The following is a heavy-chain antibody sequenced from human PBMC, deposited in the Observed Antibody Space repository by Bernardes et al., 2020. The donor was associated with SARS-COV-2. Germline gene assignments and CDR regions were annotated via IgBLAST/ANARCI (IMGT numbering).Heavy chain of an antibody. D-gene: IGHD3-16*01. CDR1: GFTFGMSA. Sequence: GGSLRLSCAASGFTFGMSAMGWVRQIPAKGLQWVSAISGTGTTKYYADSVRGRFAISRDNSNSTLYLQMNSLRVDDTAIYYCAKLPSIQLWAGNNWFDPWGQGTPVTVSS. CDR3: AKLPSIQLWAGNNWFDP. V-gene: IGHV3-23*01. J-gene: IGHJ5*02. CDR2: ISGTGTTK.